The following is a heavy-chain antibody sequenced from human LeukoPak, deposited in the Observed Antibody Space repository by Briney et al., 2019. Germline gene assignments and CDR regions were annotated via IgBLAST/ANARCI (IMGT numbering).Heavy chain of an antibody. Sequence: GASVKVSCKASGYTFTSYGISWVRQAPGQGLEWMGWISAYNGNTNYAQELQGRVTMTTDTSTSTAYMEMRSLRSDDTAVYYCARDSWAYDILTGYYRDDAFDIWGQGAMVTVSS. V-gene: IGHV1-18*01. D-gene: IGHD3-9*01. CDR2: ISAYNGNT. CDR1: GYTFTSYG. J-gene: IGHJ3*02. CDR3: ARDSWAYDILTGYYRDDAFDI.